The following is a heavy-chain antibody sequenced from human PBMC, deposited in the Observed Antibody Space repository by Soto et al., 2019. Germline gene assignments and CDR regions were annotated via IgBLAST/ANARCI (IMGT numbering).Heavy chain of an antibody. CDR1: GFTFSNAW. D-gene: IGHD2-15*01. CDR2: IKSKTDGGTT. CDR3: TKATYCSGGSCYSPDAFDV. Sequence: GGSLRLSCAASGFTFSNAWMSWVRQAPGKGLEWVGRIKSKTDGGTTDYAAPVKGRFTISGDDSKNTLYLQMNSLKTEDTAVYYCTKATYCSGGSCYSPDAFDVWGQGTMVTVSS. V-gene: IGHV3-15*01. J-gene: IGHJ3*01.